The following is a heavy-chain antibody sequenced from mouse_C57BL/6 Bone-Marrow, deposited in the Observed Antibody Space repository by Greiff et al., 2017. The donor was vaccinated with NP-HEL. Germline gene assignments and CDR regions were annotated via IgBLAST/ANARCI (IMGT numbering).Heavy chain of an antibody. V-gene: IGHV1-50*01. D-gene: IGHD1-1*01. Sequence: QVQLQQPGAELVKPGASVKLSCKASGYTFTSYWMQWVKQRPGQGLEWIGEIDPSDSYTNYNQKFKGKATLTVDTSSSTAYMQLSSLTSEDSAVYYCAPYYCGSAYWGQGTLVTVSA. J-gene: IGHJ3*01. CDR2: IDPSDSYT. CDR3: APYYCGSAY. CDR1: GYTFTSYW.